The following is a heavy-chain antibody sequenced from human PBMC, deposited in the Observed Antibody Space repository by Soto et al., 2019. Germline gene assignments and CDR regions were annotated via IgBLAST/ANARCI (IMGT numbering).Heavy chain of an antibody. Sequence: ASVKVSCKASGYTFTSYAMHWVRQAPGQRLEWMGWINAGNGNTKYSQKFQGRVTITRDTSASTAYMELSSLRSEDTAVYYCVKCDGSESYCFYFGSWGQGTLVTVSS. CDR3: VKCDGSESYCFYFGS. V-gene: IGHV1-3*01. CDR1: GYTFTSYA. CDR2: INAGNGNT. D-gene: IGHD3-10*01. J-gene: IGHJ4*02.